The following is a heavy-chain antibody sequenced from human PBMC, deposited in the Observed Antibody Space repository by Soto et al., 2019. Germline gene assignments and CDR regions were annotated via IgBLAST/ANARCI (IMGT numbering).Heavy chain of an antibody. CDR3: ARDNDRPQLGGNYYYILDV. CDR2: IMPVFRTP. V-gene: IGHV1-69*05. D-gene: IGHD2-8*01. Sequence: QVQLEQSGAEVKKPGSSVKVSCKASGGTFRTAAISWVRQAPGQGLEWMGGIMPVFRTPDYAQKFQGRVTXTXDXXTTTAYMELSGLRSDDTAVYSCARDNDRPQLGGNYYYILDVWGQGTTITVSS. CDR1: GGTFRTAA. J-gene: IGHJ6*02.